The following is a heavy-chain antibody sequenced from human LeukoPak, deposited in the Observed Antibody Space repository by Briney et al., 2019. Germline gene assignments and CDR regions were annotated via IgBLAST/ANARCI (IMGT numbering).Heavy chain of an antibody. CDR3: ARASRQLVTYYFDY. V-gene: IGHV4-31*03. CDR2: IYYSGST. Sequence: SETLSLTCTVSGGSISSGGYYWSWIRQHPGKGLEWIGYIYYSGSTYYNPSLKSRVTISVDTSKNQFSLKLSSVTAADTAVYYCARASRQLVTYYFDYWGQGTLVTVSS. CDR1: GGSISSGGYY. J-gene: IGHJ4*02. D-gene: IGHD6-13*01.